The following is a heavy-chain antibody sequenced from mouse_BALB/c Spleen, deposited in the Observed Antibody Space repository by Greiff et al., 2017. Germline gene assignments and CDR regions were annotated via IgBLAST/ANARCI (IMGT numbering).Heavy chain of an antibody. CDR3: AREGRFHYYAMDY. V-gene: IGHV5-9-4*01. CDR2: ISSGGSYT. CDR1: GFTFSSYG. J-gene: IGHJ4*01. Sequence: EVQVVESGGDLVKPGGSLKLSCAASGFTFSSYGMSWVRQTPDKRLEWVAEISSGGSYTYYPDTVTGRFTISRDNAKNTLYLEMSSLRSEDTAMYYCAREGRFHYYAMDYWGQGTSVTVSS.